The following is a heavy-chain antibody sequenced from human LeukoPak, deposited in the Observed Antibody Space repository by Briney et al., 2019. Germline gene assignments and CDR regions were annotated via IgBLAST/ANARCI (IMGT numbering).Heavy chain of an antibody. CDR2: IYYSGST. CDR1: GGSISSHY. D-gene: IGHD3-22*01. J-gene: IGHJ4*02. Sequence: SETLPLTCTVSGGSISSHYWSWIRQPPGKGLEWIGYIYYSGSTNYNPSLKSRVTISVDTSKNQFSLKLSSVTAADTAVYYCARSKVVIEVPLDWGQGTLVTVSS. V-gene: IGHV4-59*11. CDR3: ARSKVVIEVPLD.